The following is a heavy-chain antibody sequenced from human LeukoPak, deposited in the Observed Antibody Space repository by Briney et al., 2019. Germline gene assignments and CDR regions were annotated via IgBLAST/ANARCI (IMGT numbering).Heavy chain of an antibody. J-gene: IGHJ4*02. CDR2: INHSGST. V-gene: IGHV4-34*01. CDR1: GESFSGYY. D-gene: IGHD3-22*01. CDR3: ARGVARTYYSDTSGYAAADY. Sequence: SETLSLTCAVYGESFSGYYWSWIRQPPGKGLEWIGEINHSGSTNYNPSLKSRVTISVDTSKNQFSLKLSSVTAVDTAVYYCARGVARTYYSDTSGYAAADYWGQGTLVTVSS.